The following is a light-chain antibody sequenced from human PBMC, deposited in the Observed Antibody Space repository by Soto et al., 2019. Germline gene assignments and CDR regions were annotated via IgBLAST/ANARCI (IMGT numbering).Light chain of an antibody. V-gene: IGLV2-14*01. Sequence: QSVLTQPASVSGSPGQSITISCTGTSXDVGAYNXXXXXXXXXXXXPKLIIYEVTNRPSGVSNRFSGSKSGNTASLRISDLQSEDEADYYCNSYTSTSARVFGTGTKVTVL. CDR3: NSYTSTSARV. CDR1: SXDVGAYNX. J-gene: IGLJ1*01. CDR2: EVT.